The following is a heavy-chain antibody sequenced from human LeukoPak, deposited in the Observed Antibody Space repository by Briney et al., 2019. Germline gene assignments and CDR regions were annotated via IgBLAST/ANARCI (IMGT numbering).Heavy chain of an antibody. D-gene: IGHD1-26*01. CDR2: ISYDGSNK. CDR3: ASRIVGTPDYFDY. Sequence: PGGSLRLSCAASGFTFSSYSMNWVRQAPGKGLEWVAVISYDGSNKYYADSVKGRFTISRDNSKNTLYLQMNSLRAEDTAVYYCASRIVGTPDYFDYWGQGTLVTVSS. V-gene: IGHV3-30*03. CDR1: GFTFSSYS. J-gene: IGHJ4*02.